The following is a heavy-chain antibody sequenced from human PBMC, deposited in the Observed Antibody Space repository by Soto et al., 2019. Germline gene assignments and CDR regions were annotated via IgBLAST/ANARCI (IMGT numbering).Heavy chain of an antibody. CDR1: GFTFSSYW. Sequence: PGGSLRLSCAASGFTFSSYWMHWVRQAPGKGLVWVSRINSDGSSTSYADSVKGRFTISRDNAKNTLYLQMNSLRAEDTAVYYCARVDGWSGFDYWGQGTLVTVSS. CDR2: INSDGSST. V-gene: IGHV3-74*01. J-gene: IGHJ4*02. CDR3: ARVDGWSGFDY. D-gene: IGHD2-15*01.